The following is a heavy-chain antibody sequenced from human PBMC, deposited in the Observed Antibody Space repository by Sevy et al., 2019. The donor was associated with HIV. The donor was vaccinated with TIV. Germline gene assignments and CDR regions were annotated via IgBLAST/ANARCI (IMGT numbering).Heavy chain of an antibody. Sequence: GGSLRLSCAACGFRFSDYYMGWVRQAPGKGLEWVANIYQDGSKENYVDSVKGRFTISRDNAKNSVYLQMNSLRVDDTGICYCTRLLWPGDYWGQGTLVTVSS. CDR1: GFRFSDYY. J-gene: IGHJ4*02. D-gene: IGHD2-21*01. CDR2: IYQDGSKE. V-gene: IGHV3-7*01. CDR3: TRLLWPGDY.